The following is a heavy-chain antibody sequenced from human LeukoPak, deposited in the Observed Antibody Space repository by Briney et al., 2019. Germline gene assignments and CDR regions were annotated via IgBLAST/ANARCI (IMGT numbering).Heavy chain of an antibody. D-gene: IGHD2-8*02. CDR3: ARDGVGTAPRTPHYFDY. Sequence: GGSLRLSCAASGFTFSSYAMHRVRQAPGKGLEWVAVISYDGSNKYYADSVKGRFTISRDNSKNTLYLQVNSLRAEDTAVYYCARDGVGTAPRTPHYFDYWGQGTLVTVSS. CDR1: GFTFSSYA. V-gene: IGHV3-30-3*01. J-gene: IGHJ4*02. CDR2: ISYDGSNK.